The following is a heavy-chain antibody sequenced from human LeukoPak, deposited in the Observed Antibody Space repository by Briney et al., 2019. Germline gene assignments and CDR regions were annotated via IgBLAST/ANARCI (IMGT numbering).Heavy chain of an antibody. CDR2: IKSDGSST. CDR1: GFTFSSYW. CDR3: ARDHSPGWFDP. V-gene: IGHV3-74*01. D-gene: IGHD4-11*01. J-gene: IGHJ5*02. Sequence: PGGSLRLSCAASGFTFSSYWMHWVRQAPGKGLVWVSRIKSDGSSTSYADSGKGRFTISRDNAKNTLYLQMNSLRAEDTAIYYCARDHSPGWFDPWGQGTLVTVSS.